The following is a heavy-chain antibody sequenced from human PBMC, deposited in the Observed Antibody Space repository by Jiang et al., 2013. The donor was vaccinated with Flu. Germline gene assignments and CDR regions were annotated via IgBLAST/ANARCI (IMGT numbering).Heavy chain of an antibody. J-gene: IGHJ5*02. D-gene: IGHD5-18*01. CDR2: SITWEH. CDR3: ARDDTSYSYMT. Sequence: LLKPSETLSLTCTVSGGSISSYYWSWIRQPQGRDWSGLGISITWEHQLRPSLKSRVTISVDTSKNQFSLKLSSVTAADTAVYYCARDDTSYSYMTWGQGTLVTVSS. V-gene: IGHV4-59*01. CDR1: GGSISSYY.